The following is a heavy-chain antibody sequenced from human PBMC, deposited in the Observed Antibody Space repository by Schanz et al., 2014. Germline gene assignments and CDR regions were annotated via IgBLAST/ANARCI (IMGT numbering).Heavy chain of an antibody. D-gene: IGHD5-12*01. CDR3: AKDGVEAVATV. J-gene: IGHJ4*02. CDR2: MFPGGNT. CDR1: GFTFSSYS. V-gene: IGHV3-66*01. Sequence: EVQLVESGGGLVQPGGSLRLSCAASGFTFSSYSMNWVRQAPGKGLEWVSIMFPGGNTYYADSVKGRFTISRDNSKNTLFLQMNSLRAEDTAVYYCAKDGVEAVATVWGQGILVTVSS.